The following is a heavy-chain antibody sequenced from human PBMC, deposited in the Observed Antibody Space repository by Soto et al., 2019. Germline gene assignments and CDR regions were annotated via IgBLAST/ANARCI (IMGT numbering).Heavy chain of an antibody. V-gene: IGHV3-30*18. CDR1: GFTFSSYG. Sequence: GGSLRLSCAASGFTFSSYGMHWVRQAPGKGLEWVAVISYDGSNKYYADSVKGRFTISRDNSKSTLYLQMNSLRAEDTAVYYCAKELVGAKDYWGQGTLVTVSS. J-gene: IGHJ4*02. CDR3: AKELVGAKDY. CDR2: ISYDGSNK. D-gene: IGHD1-26*01.